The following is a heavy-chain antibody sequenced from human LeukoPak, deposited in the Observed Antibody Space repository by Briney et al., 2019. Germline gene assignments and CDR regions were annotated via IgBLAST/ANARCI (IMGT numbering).Heavy chain of an antibody. Sequence: ASVKVSCKASGYTFTGYYMHWVRQAPGQGLEWMGWFNPNSGGTNYAQKFQGRVTMTRDTSISTAYMELSRLRSDDTAVYYCAREIYGGNSGGYWGQGTLVTVSS. J-gene: IGHJ4*02. D-gene: IGHD4-23*01. CDR2: FNPNSGGT. CDR1: GYTFTGYY. V-gene: IGHV1-2*02. CDR3: AREIYGGNSGGY.